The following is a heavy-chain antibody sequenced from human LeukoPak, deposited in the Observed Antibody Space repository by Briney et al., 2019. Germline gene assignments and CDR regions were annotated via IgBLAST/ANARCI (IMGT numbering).Heavy chain of an antibody. CDR2: IKQDGSEK. Sequence: GGSLRLSCAASGFTFSNYWMSWVRQAPGKGLEWAANIKQDGSEKYYVDSVKGRFTISRDNAKNSLYLQMDTLRAEDTAVYYCAVVVTPTYFDYWGQGTLVTVSS. CDR3: AVVVTPTYFDY. D-gene: IGHD2-21*02. CDR1: GFTFSNYW. J-gene: IGHJ4*02. V-gene: IGHV3-7*05.